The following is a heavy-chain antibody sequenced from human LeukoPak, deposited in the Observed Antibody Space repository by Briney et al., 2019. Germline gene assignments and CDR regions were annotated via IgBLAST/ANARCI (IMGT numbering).Heavy chain of an antibody. D-gene: IGHD6-13*01. CDR3: AGGSSWYED. Sequence: SETLSLTCTVSGGSITTYYWTWIRHPPGKGLEWIGYVFHSGSTNYNPSLKSRLTLSVDTSKNQFSLKLNSVTAADTAVYYCAGGSSWYEDWGQGTLVTVSS. CDR2: VFHSGST. V-gene: IGHV4-59*01. J-gene: IGHJ4*02. CDR1: GGSITTYY.